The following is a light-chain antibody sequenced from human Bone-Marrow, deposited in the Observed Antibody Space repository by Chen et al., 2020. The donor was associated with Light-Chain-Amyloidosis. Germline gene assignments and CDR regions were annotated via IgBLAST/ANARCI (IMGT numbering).Light chain of an antibody. V-gene: IGLV6-57*01. Sequence: NFMLTQPHSVSESPGKTVIISCTRSSGSIATNYVQWYQQRPGSSPTTVIYKDDQRPSGVPDRFSGSLDRASNSASLTISGMKTEDEAGYYCESYKGSSPGGFGGGTKLTVL. J-gene: IGLJ3*02. CDR3: ESYKGSSPGG. CDR1: SGSIATNY. CDR2: KDD.